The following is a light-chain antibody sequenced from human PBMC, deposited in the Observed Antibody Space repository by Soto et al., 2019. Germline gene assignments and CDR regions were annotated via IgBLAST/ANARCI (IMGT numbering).Light chain of an antibody. Sequence: DIQMTQCLSTLSGSVVYGVTITCRASQTISSWLAWYQQKPGKAPKLLIYKASTLRSGVPSRFSGSGSGTEFTLTISSLQPDDFATYYCQHYNSYSEAFGQGTKVDIK. J-gene: IGKJ1*01. CDR2: KAS. CDR1: QTISSW. CDR3: QHYNSYSEA. V-gene: IGKV1-5*03.